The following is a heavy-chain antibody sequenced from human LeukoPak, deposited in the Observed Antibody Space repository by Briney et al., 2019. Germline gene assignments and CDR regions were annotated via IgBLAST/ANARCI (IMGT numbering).Heavy chain of an antibody. CDR3: ARSSWGMPDFEY. CDR2: MNPNSGNT. Sequence: ASVKVSCKASGYTFTSYEINWVRHATGQGLEWMGCMNPNSGNTGYAQKFQGRVTMTRNTSISTAYMELRTVNTAVTAVSNGARSSWGMPDFEYWGQGTLVTVSS. CDR1: GYTFTSYE. J-gene: IGHJ4*02. D-gene: IGHD6-13*01. V-gene: IGHV1-8*01.